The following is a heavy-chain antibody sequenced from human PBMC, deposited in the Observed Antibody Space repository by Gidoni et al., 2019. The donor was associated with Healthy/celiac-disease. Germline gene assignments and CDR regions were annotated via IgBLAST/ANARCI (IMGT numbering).Heavy chain of an antibody. CDR3: ARAGRGGAPSFCSGGSCYVIRFDP. CDR1: GGSISSGGYF. J-gene: IGHJ5*02. Sequence: QVQLQESGPGRVKPSQTLSLTCPVSGGSISSGGYFWSWLRQHPGKGLEWIGYIYYSGSTYYNPSLKSRVTISVDTSKNQFSLKLSSVTAADTAVYYCARAGRGGAPSFCSGGSCYVIRFDPWGQGTLVTVSS. D-gene: IGHD2-15*01. CDR2: IYYSGST. V-gene: IGHV4-31*03.